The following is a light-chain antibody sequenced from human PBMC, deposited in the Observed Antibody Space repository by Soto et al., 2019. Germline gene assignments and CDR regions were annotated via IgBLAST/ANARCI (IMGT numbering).Light chain of an antibody. Sequence: QSALTQPASVSGSPGQSITISCTGTSSDVGAYNYVSWYQHYPGKAPKLMIYDVSKRPSGVSNRFSGSKSGNTASLTISGLQAEDEADYYCRSYPGTNPPVVFGGGTKVTVL. V-gene: IGLV2-14*03. CDR1: SSDVGAYNY. CDR3: RSYPGTNPPVV. CDR2: DVS. J-gene: IGLJ2*01.